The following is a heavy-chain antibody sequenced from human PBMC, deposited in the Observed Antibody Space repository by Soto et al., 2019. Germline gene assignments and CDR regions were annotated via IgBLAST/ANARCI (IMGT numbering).Heavy chain of an antibody. CDR2: IYHSGST. J-gene: IGHJ6*03. CDR3: ARAGAYSGYDSHHYYYYYMDV. D-gene: IGHD5-12*01. V-gene: IGHV4-30-2*01. Sequence: PSETLSLTCAVSGGSISSGGYSWSWIRQPPGKGLEWIGYIYHSGSTYYNPSLKSRVTISVDRSKNQFSLKLSSVTAADTAVYYCARAGAYSGYDSHHYYYYYMDVWGKGTTVTVSS. CDR1: GGSISSGGYS.